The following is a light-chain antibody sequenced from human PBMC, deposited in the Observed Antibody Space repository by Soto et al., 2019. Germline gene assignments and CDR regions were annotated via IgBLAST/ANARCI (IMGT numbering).Light chain of an antibody. J-gene: IGKJ2*01. CDR2: LGS. V-gene: IGKV2-28*01. CDR1: QSLLHSNGYNY. CDR3: MQGLRGPNT. Sequence: DIVMTQSPLSLPVTPGEPASISCRSSQSLLHSNGYNYLDWYLQKPGQSPQLLIYLGSNRASGVPDRFSGSGSGTDFTLKISRVEAEDVGVYYCMQGLRGPNTFGQGTKLEIK.